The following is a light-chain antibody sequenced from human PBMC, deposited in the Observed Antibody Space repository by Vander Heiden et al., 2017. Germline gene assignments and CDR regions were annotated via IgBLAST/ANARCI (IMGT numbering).Light chain of an antibody. CDR3: QLYYCAHSLT. CDR1: QSVLYSSNNKNQ. J-gene: IGKJ4*01. Sequence: DIVMTQSPDSLAVSLGERATINCKSSQSVLYSSNNKNQLAWYQQKPGQPPKLLIYWASTRQSGVPDRFSGSGSGTDFTLTISSLQAEDVAVYYCQLYYCAHSLTFGGGTKVEIK. CDR2: WAS. V-gene: IGKV4-1*01.